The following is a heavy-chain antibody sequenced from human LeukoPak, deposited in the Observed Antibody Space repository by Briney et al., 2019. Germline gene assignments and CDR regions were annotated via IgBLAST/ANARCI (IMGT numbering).Heavy chain of an antibody. CDR3: AKDRSSSWSLDI. CDR2: ISYDGGNK. D-gene: IGHD6-13*01. CDR1: GFTFSSSG. Sequence: GRSLRLSCAASGFTFSSSGMHWVRQAPGKGLEWVAVISYDGGNKYYAESVKGRFTNSRDNSKNTLYLQMNSLRPEDTAVYHCAKDRSSSWSLDIWGQGTMVTVSS. J-gene: IGHJ3*02. V-gene: IGHV3-30*18.